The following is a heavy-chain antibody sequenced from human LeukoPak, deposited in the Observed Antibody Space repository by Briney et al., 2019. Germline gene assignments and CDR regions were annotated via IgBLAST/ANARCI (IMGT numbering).Heavy chain of an antibody. CDR3: ARPGQLGSLYYGMDV. CDR1: GGSFSNYQ. D-gene: IGHD3-10*01. Sequence: SETLSLTCAVYGGSFSNYQWSWIRQPPGKGLEWIGEINHSGSTNYNPSLKSRVTVSVDTSKNQFSLKLSSVTAADTAVYYCARPGQLGSLYYGMDVWGQGTAVTVS. CDR2: INHSGST. J-gene: IGHJ6*02. V-gene: IGHV4-34*01.